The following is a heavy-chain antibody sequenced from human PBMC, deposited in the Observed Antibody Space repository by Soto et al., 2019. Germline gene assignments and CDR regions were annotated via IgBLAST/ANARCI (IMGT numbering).Heavy chain of an antibody. V-gene: IGHV3-53*01. CDR1: GFTVSSNY. Sequence: EVPLVESGGGLIQPGGSLRLSCAASGFTVSSNYMSWVRQAPGKGLEWVSVIYSGGSTYYADSVKGRFTISRDNSKSTLYLQMNSLRAEDTAVYYCARVNHGVPGGYWGQGPLVTVSS. CDR2: IYSGGST. CDR3: ARVNHGVPGGY. J-gene: IGHJ4*02. D-gene: IGHD3-16*01.